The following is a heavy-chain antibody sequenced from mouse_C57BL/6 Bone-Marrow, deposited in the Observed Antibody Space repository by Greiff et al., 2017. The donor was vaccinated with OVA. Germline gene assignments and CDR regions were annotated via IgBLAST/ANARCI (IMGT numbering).Heavy chain of an antibody. D-gene: IGHD2-3*01. CDR3: ARQGWSFAY. CDR1: GYSFTSYY. V-gene: IGHV1-66*01. CDR2: IYPGSGNT. Sequence: VKLMESGPELVKPGASVKISCKASGYSFTSYYIHWVKQRPGQGLEWIGWIYPGSGNTKYNEKFKGKATLTADTSSSTAYMQLSSLTSEDSAVYYCARQGWSFAYWGQGTLVTVSA. J-gene: IGHJ3*01.